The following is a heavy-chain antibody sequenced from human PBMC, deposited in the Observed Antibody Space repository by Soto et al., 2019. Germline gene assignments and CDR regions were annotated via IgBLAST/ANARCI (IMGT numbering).Heavy chain of an antibody. D-gene: IGHD6-19*01. CDR1: GFTFSNYA. Sequence: EVQLVESGGGLVQPGGSLRLSCAASGFTFSNYAMSWVRQAPGKGLEWASTIISGGNTYYADSVKGRFTISRDNSKNTLYLQRNSLRAEDTAVYYCAKAFYSSDRGEVFDYWGQGTLVTVSS. V-gene: IGHV3-23*04. J-gene: IGHJ4*02. CDR2: IISGGNT. CDR3: AKAFYSSDRGEVFDY.